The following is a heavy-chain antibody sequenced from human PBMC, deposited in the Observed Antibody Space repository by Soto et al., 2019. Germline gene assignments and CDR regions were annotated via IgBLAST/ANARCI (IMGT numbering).Heavy chain of an antibody. D-gene: IGHD3-3*01. J-gene: IGHJ4*02. CDR3: AKDASTYYDFWSGYSNFDY. CDR2: ISGSGGST. CDR1: GFTFSSYA. V-gene: IGHV3-23*01. Sequence: PGGSLRLSCAASGFTFSSYAMSWVRQAPGKGLKRVSAISGSGGSTYYADSVKGRFTISRDNSKNTLYLQMNSLRAEDTAVYYCAKDASTYYDFWSGYSNFDYWGQGTLVTSPQ.